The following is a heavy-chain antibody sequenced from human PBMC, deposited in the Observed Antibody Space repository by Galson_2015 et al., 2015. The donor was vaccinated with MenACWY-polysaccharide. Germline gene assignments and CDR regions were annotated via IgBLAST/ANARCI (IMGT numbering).Heavy chain of an antibody. CDR2: IQYDGTNK. V-gene: IGHV3-33*01. CDR3: AREGSRIVFHAFDI. D-gene: IGHD2-2*01. J-gene: IGHJ3*02. CDR1: GLRFSGSG. Sequence: SLRLSCAASGLRFSGSGMHWVRQAPGKGLEWVAVIQYDGTNKVYADSVRGRFSISRDNSKNTLYLEMNSLGAEDTALYYCAREGSRIVFHAFDIWGQRTMVTVSS.